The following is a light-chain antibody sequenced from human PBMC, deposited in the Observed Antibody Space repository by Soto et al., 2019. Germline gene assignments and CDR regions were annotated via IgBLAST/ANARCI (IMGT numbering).Light chain of an antibody. CDR1: QGISSY. CDR3: QQLISYPLT. V-gene: IGKV1-9*01. J-gene: IGKJ4*01. CDR2: AAS. Sequence: DIQLSQSLSFLSASVGDRVTIACRASQGISSYLAWYQQKPGKAPKLLIYAASTLQSGVPSRFSGSGSGTEFTLTTSSLQPEDFATYYCQQLISYPLTFGGGTKVEIK.